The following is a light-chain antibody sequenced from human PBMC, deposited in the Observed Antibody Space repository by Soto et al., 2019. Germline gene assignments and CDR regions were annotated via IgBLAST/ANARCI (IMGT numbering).Light chain of an antibody. J-gene: IGKJ4*01. Sequence: AIQLTQSPSSLSAFVGDRVTITCRASQGISSALAWYQQTPGKAPKLLIYDASSLESGVPLRFSGSGSGTDFTLTISSLQPEDFATYYCQQFISYPPLTFGGGTKV. CDR2: DAS. V-gene: IGKV1-13*02. CDR3: QQFISYPPLT. CDR1: QGISSA.